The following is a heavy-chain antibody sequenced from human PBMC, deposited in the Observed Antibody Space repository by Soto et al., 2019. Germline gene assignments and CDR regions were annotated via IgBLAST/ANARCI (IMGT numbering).Heavy chain of an antibody. CDR3: ATNHDDISGRTPLLFDS. Sequence: QVQLQESGPGLVKPPQTLSLTCTVSGDSIGTGGYYWDWIRQHPGKGPEWIGYIHYSGSTYYNPSLKSRLTISLDTSKNQFSLHLRSVTAADTAVFYCATNHDDISGRTPLLFDSWGQGTLVTVSS. CDR2: IHYSGST. V-gene: IGHV4-31*03. J-gene: IGHJ4*02. CDR1: GDSIGTGGYY. D-gene: IGHD3-22*01.